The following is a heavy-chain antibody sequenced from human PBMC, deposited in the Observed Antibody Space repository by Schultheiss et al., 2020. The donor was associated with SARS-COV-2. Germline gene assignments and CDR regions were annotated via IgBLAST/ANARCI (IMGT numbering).Heavy chain of an antibody. CDR1: GFTFSSYS. CDR2: ISSSSSYI. D-gene: IGHD3-3*01. CDR3: ARDREYYDFWSGYWPIKYNWFDP. V-gene: IGHV3-21*01. J-gene: IGHJ5*02. Sequence: GGSLRLSCAASGFTFSSYSMNWVRQAPGKGLEWVSSISSSSSYIYYADSVKGRFTISRDNAKNSLYLQMNSLRAEDTAVYYCARDREYYDFWSGYWPIKYNWFDPWGQGTLVTVSS.